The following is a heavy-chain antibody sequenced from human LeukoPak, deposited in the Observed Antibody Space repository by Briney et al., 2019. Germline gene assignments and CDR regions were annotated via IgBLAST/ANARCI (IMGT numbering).Heavy chain of an antibody. CDR1: GFTFSSYW. Sequence: GGSLRLSCAASGFTFSSYWMHWVRQAPGKGLECVAWISTSSTTIYYADSVKGRFTISRDNAKNSLYLQMNSLRAEDTAFYYCAREVRRGSDYFDYWGQGTLVTVSS. CDR2: ISTSSTTI. D-gene: IGHD1-26*01. J-gene: IGHJ4*02. V-gene: IGHV3-48*01. CDR3: AREVRRGSDYFDY.